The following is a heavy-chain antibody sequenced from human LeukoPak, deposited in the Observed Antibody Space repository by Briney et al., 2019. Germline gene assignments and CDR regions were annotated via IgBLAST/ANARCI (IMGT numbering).Heavy chain of an antibody. V-gene: IGHV4-34*01. CDR2: ISHEGDS. J-gene: IGHJ6*03. CDR1: GVSLRGYS. CDR3: ARGRNYVSDYYFDV. Sequence: SETLSLTCAVYGVSLRGYSWSWIRQSPEKGLEWIGEISHEGDSIYNPSLKSRLTLSVDMSKNQFSLKLRSVTAADTAVYYCARGRNYVSDYYFDVWGKGTTVIVSS. D-gene: IGHD1-7*01.